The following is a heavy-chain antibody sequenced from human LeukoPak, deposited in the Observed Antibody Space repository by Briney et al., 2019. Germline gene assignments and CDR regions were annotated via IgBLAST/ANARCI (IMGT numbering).Heavy chain of an antibody. J-gene: IGHJ4*02. CDR3: AREYRGNSFALGDY. Sequence: GGSLRLSCAASGFTFSKYAMHWVRQAPGKGLEWVAVISFDGINKYYADSVEGRFTISRDNAKNSLYLQMNSLRDEDTAVYYCAREYRGNSFALGDYWGQGTLVTVSS. CDR2: ISFDGINK. V-gene: IGHV3-30*04. D-gene: IGHD4-23*01. CDR1: GFTFSKYA.